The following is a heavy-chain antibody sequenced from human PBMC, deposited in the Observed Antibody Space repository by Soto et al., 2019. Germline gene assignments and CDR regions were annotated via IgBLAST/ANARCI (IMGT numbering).Heavy chain of an antibody. CDR1: GYTFTGYY. CDR3: ARNHDYYDSSGYVDDAFDI. J-gene: IGHJ3*02. CDR2: INPNSGGT. Sequence: ASVKVSCKASGYTFTGYYMHLVRQAPGQGLEWMGWINPNSGGTNYAQKFQGRVTMTRDTSISTAYMELSRLRSDDTAVYYCARNHDYYDSSGYVDDAFDIWGQGTMVTVSS. D-gene: IGHD3-22*01. V-gene: IGHV1-2*02.